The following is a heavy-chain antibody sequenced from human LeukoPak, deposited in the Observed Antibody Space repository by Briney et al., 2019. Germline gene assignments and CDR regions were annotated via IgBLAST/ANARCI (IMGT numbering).Heavy chain of an antibody. V-gene: IGHV1-2*02. J-gene: IGHJ4*02. D-gene: IGHD3-10*01. CDR3: ARDSALLWFGEPKADDY. CDR2: INPNSGGT. CDR1: GYTFTGYY. Sequence: ASVKVSCKASGYTFTGYYMHWVRQAAGQGLEWMGWINPNSGGTNYAQKFQGRVTMTRDTSISTAYMELSRLRSDDTAVYYCARDSALLWFGEPKADDYWGQGTLVTVSS.